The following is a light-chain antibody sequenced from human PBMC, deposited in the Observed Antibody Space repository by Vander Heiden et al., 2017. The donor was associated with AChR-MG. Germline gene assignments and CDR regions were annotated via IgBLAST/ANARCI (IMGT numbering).Light chain of an antibody. CDR2: AAS. V-gene: IGKV1-39*01. CDR1: QSISSY. Sequence: DIQMTQSPSSLSASVRDRVTITCRASQSISSYLNWYQQKPGKAPKLLIYAASSLQSGVPSRFSGSGSGTDFTLTISSLQPEDVATYYCQQSYSTWTFGQGTKVEIK. CDR3: QQSYSTWT. J-gene: IGKJ1*01.